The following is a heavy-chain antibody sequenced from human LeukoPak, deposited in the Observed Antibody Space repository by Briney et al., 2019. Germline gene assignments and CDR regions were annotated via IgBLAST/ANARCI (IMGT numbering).Heavy chain of an antibody. D-gene: IGHD6-13*01. CDR1: GFTFDDYA. Sequence: GGSLRLSCAASGFTFDDYAMHWVRQAPGKGLEWVSLISWDGGSTYYADSVKGRFTIPRDNSKNSLYLQMNSLRAEDTALYYCARVNFAAAAMDVWGKGTTVTVSS. V-gene: IGHV3-43D*03. CDR2: ISWDGGST. CDR3: ARVNFAAAAMDV. J-gene: IGHJ6*04.